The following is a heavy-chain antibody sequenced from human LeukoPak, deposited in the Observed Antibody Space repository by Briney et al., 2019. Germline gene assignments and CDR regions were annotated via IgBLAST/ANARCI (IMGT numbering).Heavy chain of an antibody. CDR1: GCTFTNYY. J-gene: IGHJ4*02. CDR3: VKNSGSGFDY. Sequence: GASVKVSCKASGCTFTNYYIHWVRQAPGQGLEWMGIINPSGGSITYAQKFQGRVTVARDTSTTTVYMDLSSLRSEDTAMYYCVKNSGSGFDYWGQGTLVTVSS. V-gene: IGHV1-46*01. D-gene: IGHD1-26*01. CDR2: INPSGGSI.